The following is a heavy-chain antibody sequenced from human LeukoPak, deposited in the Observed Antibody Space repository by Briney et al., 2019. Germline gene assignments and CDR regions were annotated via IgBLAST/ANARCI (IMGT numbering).Heavy chain of an antibody. V-gene: IGHV4-59*11. CDR2: MYYSGGT. CDR1: ADYSNSHH. J-gene: IGHJ5*02. CDR3: ARDTYDYYFDP. D-gene: IGHD1-26*01. Sequence: SETLSLTCTVSADYSNSHHWNWFRQPPGEELEWIGYMYYSGGTMYNRSLKSRVAISIDTSKNQFSLKLSSVTAADTAVYYCARDTYDYYFDPWGQGILVTVSS.